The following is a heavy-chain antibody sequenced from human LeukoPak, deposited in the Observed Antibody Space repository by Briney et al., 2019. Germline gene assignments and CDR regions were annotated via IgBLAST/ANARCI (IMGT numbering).Heavy chain of an antibody. V-gene: IGHV3-48*01. CDR2: ISRSSSTI. CDR3: ARLYCSGGSCYKGAGDY. Sequence: GGSLRLSCAASVFTLNNYNMNWVPHAPGKGVEWISYISRSSSTIYYGDSVKGRFTISRDNAKNSLYLHMNSLRAEDTAVYYCARLYCSGGSCYKGAGDYWGQGILVTVSS. D-gene: IGHD2-15*01. CDR1: VFTLNNYN. J-gene: IGHJ4*02.